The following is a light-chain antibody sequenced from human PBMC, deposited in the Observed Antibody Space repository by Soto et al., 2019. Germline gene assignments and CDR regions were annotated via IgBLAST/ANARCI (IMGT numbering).Light chain of an antibody. CDR1: QSVTGSY. V-gene: IGKV3-20*01. Sequence: EIVLTQSPGTLSLSPGKRATLSCRASQSVTGSYLAWYQQKPGQPPRLLIYAASSRATGIPDRFSGSGSGTDFTLTISRLEPEDFAVYYCQQYGSSPITFGQGTRLEIK. J-gene: IGKJ5*01. CDR3: QQYGSSPIT. CDR2: AAS.